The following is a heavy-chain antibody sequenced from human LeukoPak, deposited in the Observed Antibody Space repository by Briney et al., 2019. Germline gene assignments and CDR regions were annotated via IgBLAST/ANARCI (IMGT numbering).Heavy chain of an antibody. CDR3: ARGPTVTTTNPIDY. CDR1: GGSFSGYY. CDR2: INHSGST. V-gene: IGHV4-34*01. J-gene: IGHJ4*02. Sequence: SETLSLTCAVYGGSFSGYYWSWIRQPPGKGLEWIGEINHSGSTNYNPSLKSRVTISVDTSKNQFSLKLSSVTAADTAVYYCARGPTVTTTNPIDYWGQGTLVTVSS. D-gene: IGHD4-17*01.